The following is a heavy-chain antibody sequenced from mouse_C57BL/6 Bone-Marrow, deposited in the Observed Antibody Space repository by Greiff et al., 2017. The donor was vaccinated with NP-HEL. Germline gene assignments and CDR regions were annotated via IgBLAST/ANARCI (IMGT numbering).Heavy chain of an antibody. CDR2: IDPANGNT. CDR3: ARPIYYDYDEGFAY. D-gene: IGHD2-4*01. J-gene: IGHJ3*01. Sequence: VQLKESVAELVRPGASVKLSCTASGFNIKNTYMHWVKQRPEQGLEWIGRIDPANGNTKYAPKFQGKATITADTSSNTAYLQLSSLTSEDTAIYYCARPIYYDYDEGFAYWGQGTLVTVSA. V-gene: IGHV14-3*01. CDR1: GFNIKNTY.